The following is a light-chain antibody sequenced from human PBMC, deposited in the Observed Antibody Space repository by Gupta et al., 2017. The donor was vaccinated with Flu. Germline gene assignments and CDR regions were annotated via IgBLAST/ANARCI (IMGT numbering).Light chain of an antibody. J-gene: IGKJ1*01. CDR2: KAS. V-gene: IGKV1-5*03. CDR3: QQDKSYRS. Sequence: DIQMTQSPSTLSASIGDRVTITCRASQNVYNYLAWYQQKRGKGPKLLIYKASRGESGVPSRFSGSVSGTEFTLTSSRRQADDFGNYYGQQDKSYRSFGQGTKVEIK. CDR1: QNVYNY.